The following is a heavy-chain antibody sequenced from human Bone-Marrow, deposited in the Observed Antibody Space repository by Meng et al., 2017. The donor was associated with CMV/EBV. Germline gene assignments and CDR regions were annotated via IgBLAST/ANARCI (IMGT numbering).Heavy chain of an antibody. Sequence: GESLKISCAASGFTFSSYAMSWVRQAPGKGLEWVSAISGSGGSTYYADSVKGRFTISRDNSKNTLYLQMNSLRAEDTAVYYCAKTRSGSYSIGAFDIWGQGTMVTFSS. V-gene: IGHV3-23*01. J-gene: IGHJ3*02. D-gene: IGHD1-26*01. CDR1: GFTFSSYA. CDR2: ISGSGGST. CDR3: AKTRSGSYSIGAFDI.